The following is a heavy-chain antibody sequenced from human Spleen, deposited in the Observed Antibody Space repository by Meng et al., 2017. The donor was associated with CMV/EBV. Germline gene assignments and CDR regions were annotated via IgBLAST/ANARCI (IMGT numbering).Heavy chain of an antibody. J-gene: IGHJ4*02. CDR3: ATYVFWSAHYDY. V-gene: IGHV4-61*03. CDR1: GASVSSGSYY. D-gene: IGHD3-3*01. Sequence: CTVSGASVSSGSYYWNWIRQPPGKGLEWIGYIYYNVSTNYNPSLKSRVTISVDTSKNHFSLKLSSVTATDTAVYYCATYVFWSAHYDYWGQGTLVTVSS. CDR2: IYYNVST.